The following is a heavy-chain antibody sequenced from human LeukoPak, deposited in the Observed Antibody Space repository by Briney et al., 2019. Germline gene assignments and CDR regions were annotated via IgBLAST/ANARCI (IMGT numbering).Heavy chain of an antibody. CDR3: ARNKDGYSYGPWVLYYYHYGMDV. Sequence: SVKVSCKASGGTFSSYAISWVRQAPGQGLEWMGGIIPIFGTANYAQKFQGRVTITADESTSTAYMELSSLRSEDTAVYYCARNKDGYSYGPWVLYYYHYGMDVWGQGTTVTVSS. CDR1: GGTFSSYA. V-gene: IGHV1-69*13. D-gene: IGHD5-18*01. J-gene: IGHJ6*02. CDR2: IIPIFGTA.